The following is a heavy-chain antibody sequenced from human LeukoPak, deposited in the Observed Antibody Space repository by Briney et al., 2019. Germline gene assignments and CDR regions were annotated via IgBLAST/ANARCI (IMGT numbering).Heavy chain of an antibody. J-gene: IGHJ4*02. D-gene: IGHD2-2*01. CDR2: IYHSGST. Sequence: SETLSLTCTVSGYSISSGYYWGWIRQPPGKGLEWIGSIYHSGSTYYNPSLKSRVTISVDTSKNHFSLKLSSVTAADTAVYYCARGPTYQPIDYWGQGTLVTVSS. CDR3: ARGPTYQPIDY. CDR1: GYSISSGYY. V-gene: IGHV4-38-2*02.